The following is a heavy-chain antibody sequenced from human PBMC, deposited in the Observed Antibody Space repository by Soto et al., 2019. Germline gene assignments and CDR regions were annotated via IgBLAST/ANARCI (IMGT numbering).Heavy chain of an antibody. CDR3: ARDNQGSPASDYYYYGMDV. CDR1: GDSVSSNSAA. CDR2: TCYRSKWYN. Sequence: SQTLSLTCAISGDSVSSNSAAWNWIRQSPSRGLEWLGRTCYRSKWYNDYAVSVKSRITINPDTSKNQFSLQLNSVTSEDTAVYYCARDNQGSPASDYYYYGMDVWGQGTTVTVSS. J-gene: IGHJ6*02. D-gene: IGHD3-3*01. V-gene: IGHV6-1*01.